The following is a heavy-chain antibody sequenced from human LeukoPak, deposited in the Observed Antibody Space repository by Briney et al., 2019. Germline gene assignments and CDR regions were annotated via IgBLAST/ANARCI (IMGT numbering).Heavy chain of an antibody. J-gene: IGHJ4*02. CDR1: GGTFSSYA. Sequence: ASVKVPCKASGGTFSSYAISWVRQAPGQGLEWMGWISAYNGNTNYAQKLQGRVTMTTDTSTSTAYMELRSLRSDDTAVYYCARSYSSSSSPDYWGRGTLVTVSS. V-gene: IGHV1-18*01. D-gene: IGHD6-6*01. CDR3: ARSYSSSSSPDY. CDR2: ISAYNGNT.